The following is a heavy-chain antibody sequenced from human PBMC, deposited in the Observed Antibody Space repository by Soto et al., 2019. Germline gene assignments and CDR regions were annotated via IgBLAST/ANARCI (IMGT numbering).Heavy chain of an antibody. Sequence: SETLSLTCAVYGGSFSGYYWSWIRQPPGKGLEWIGEINHSGSTNYNPSLKSRVTISVDTSKNQFSLKLSSVTAADAAVYYCARTLRFLESVYYYMDVWGKGTTVTVSS. V-gene: IGHV4-34*01. D-gene: IGHD3-3*01. CDR2: INHSGST. J-gene: IGHJ6*03. CDR1: GGSFSGYY. CDR3: ARTLRFLESVYYYMDV.